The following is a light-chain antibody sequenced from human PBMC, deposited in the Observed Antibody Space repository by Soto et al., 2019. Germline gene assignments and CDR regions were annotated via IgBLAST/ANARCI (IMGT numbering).Light chain of an antibody. Sequence: DIQMTQSPSSLSASIGDRITITCRASQNIYSYLNWYQQRPGKAPKLLIYAASILQSGVPSRFSGSGSGTDFTLTISSLQPEDFATYYCQQSHSTVMFTFGPGTKVDIK. V-gene: IGKV1-39*01. CDR3: QQSHSTVMFT. CDR1: QNIYSY. J-gene: IGKJ3*01. CDR2: AAS.